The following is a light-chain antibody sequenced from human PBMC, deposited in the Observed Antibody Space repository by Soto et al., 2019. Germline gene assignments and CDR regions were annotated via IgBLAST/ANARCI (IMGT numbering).Light chain of an antibody. Sequence: QSVLTQPASVSWSPGQSLPIPCPGTSNDNGGYKYVSRYQKIPGKAPKLIIYDVTNRPSGVSFRFSGSKSGNTASLTISGLQAEDEAGYHCSSYSSTSTRRLFGAGTKVTVL. J-gene: IGLJ1*01. CDR2: DVT. CDR1: SNDNGGYKY. V-gene: IGLV2-14*03. CDR3: SSYSSTSTRRL.